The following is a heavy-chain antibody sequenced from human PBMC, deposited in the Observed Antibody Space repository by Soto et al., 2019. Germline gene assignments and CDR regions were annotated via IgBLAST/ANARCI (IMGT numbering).Heavy chain of an antibody. CDR1: GGSISSSSYY. J-gene: IGHJ6*02. V-gene: IGHV4-39*01. D-gene: IGHD6-6*01. CDR3: ATLGLEEYSSSSGYYYYYRMEV. CDR2: IYYSGST. Sequence: SETLSLTCTVSGGSISSSSYYWGWIRQAQGKGLEWIGSIYYSGSTYYHPSLTTRVTISVETSNKQFSLKMSYVTDAHKAVYYCATLGLEEYSSSSGYYYYYRMEVWGQGSTVT.